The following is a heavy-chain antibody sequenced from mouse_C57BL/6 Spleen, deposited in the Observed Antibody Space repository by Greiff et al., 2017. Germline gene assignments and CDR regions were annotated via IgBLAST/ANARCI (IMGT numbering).Heavy chain of an antibody. D-gene: IGHD1-1*01. Sequence: EVQGVESGGGLVQPGGSLSLSCAASGFTFTDYYMSWVRQPPGKALEWLGFIRNKANGYTTEYSASVKGRFTISRDNSQSILYLQMNALRAEDSATYYCARSLYYGSSLDYWGQGTTLTVSS. CDR1: GFTFTDYY. V-gene: IGHV7-3*01. CDR2: IRNKANGYTT. CDR3: ARSLYYGSSLDY. J-gene: IGHJ2*01.